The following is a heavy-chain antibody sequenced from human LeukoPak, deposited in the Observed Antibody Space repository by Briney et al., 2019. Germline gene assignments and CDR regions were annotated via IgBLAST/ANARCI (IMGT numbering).Heavy chain of an antibody. CDR3: ARHTGEGSHFQH. CDR1: GYTFTNYW. V-gene: IGHV5-51*01. J-gene: IGHJ1*01. Sequence: GESLKISCKASGYTFTNYWIGWVRRMPGKGLEWMGIIYPGDSDTRYSLSFRGQVIISADKSIRTAYPQWTSLKASDTAMYYCARHTGEGSHFQHWGQGSLVTVSS. D-gene: IGHD3-16*01. CDR2: IYPGDSDT.